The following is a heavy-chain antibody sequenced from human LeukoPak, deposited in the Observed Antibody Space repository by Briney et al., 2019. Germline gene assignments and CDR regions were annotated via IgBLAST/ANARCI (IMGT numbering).Heavy chain of an antibody. Sequence: GGTLRLSCAASGFTFSNFGMSWVRQAPGKGLEWVSTIVGSGRSTYYADSVKGRFTISRDNARNSLYLQMNTLRAEDTAVYSCARGADGVSSNSRGWFDPWGQGTLVTVSS. CDR1: GFTFSNFG. D-gene: IGHD2-15*01. V-gene: IGHV3-23*01. CDR3: ARGADGVSSNSRGWFDP. CDR2: IVGSGRST. J-gene: IGHJ5*02.